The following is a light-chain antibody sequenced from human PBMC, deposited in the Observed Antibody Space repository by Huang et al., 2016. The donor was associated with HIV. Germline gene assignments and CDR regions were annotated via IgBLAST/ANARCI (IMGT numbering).Light chain of an antibody. J-gene: IGKJ2*01. CDR3: MQGIHMPYT. CDR2: KVS. CDR1: QGLVYSDGDTY. Sequence: DVVLTQSPLSLPVTVGQPASISCRSGQGLVYSDGDTYLNWFQQRPDQSPRRLIYKVSKRDAGVPDRFSGRWSGTNFTLKISRVEADDVGVYYCMQGIHMPYTFGQGTKLEIK. V-gene: IGKV2-30*01.